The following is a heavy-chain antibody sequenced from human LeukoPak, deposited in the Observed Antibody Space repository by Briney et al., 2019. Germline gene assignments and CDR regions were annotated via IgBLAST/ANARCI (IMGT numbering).Heavy chain of an antibody. CDR2: FDLEDGEI. CDR3: ARDNSVRDEAWWFNP. Sequence: ASVKVSCKVSGFSLTEISMHWVRRAPGKGLEWMGGFDLEDGEIIYAQKFQGRVTMTEDTSRDTAYMEMSSLRSEDTAVYYCARDNSVRDEAWWFNPWGQGTLVTVSS. V-gene: IGHV1-24*01. J-gene: IGHJ5*02. CDR1: GFSLTEIS. D-gene: IGHD5-24*01.